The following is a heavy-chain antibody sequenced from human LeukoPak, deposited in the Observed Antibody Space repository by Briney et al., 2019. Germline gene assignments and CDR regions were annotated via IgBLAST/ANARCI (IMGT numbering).Heavy chain of an antibody. Sequence: PSETLSLTCTVSDYSISSGYFWTWIRQPPGKGLEWIGSIFHTGSSYYNPSLKSPVAISVDTSKNQFSLKLSSVTAADTAVYYCARQYSSGWPPGWFDPWGQGTLVTVSS. CDR2: IFHTGSS. V-gene: IGHV4-38-2*02. CDR3: ARQYSSGWPPGWFDP. D-gene: IGHD6-19*01. CDR1: DYSISSGYF. J-gene: IGHJ5*02.